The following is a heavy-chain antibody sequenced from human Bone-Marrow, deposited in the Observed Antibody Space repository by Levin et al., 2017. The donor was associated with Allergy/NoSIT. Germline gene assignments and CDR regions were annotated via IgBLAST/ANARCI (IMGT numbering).Heavy chain of an antibody. V-gene: IGHV3-48*02. J-gene: IGHJ6*02. CDR2: ISSSSSAI. CDR3: ARDPEGRGYGMDV. Sequence: ETLSLTCAASGFTFSTYSMNWVRQAPGKGLEWVSYISSSSSAIYYADSVKGRFTISRDNAKNSLYLQMNSLRDEDTAVYYCARDPEGRGYGMDVWGQGTTVTVSS. D-gene: IGHD1-14*01. CDR1: GFTFSTYS.